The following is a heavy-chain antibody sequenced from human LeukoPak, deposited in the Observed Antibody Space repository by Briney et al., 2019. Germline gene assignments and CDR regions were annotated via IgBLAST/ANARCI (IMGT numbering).Heavy chain of an antibody. D-gene: IGHD3-22*01. CDR3: ARDSPYYYDSSGPHLDY. J-gene: IGHJ4*02. V-gene: IGHV3-7*03. CDR2: IKQDGSEK. Sequence: GGSLRLSCAASGFTFSSYAMHWVRQAPGKGLEWVANIKQDGSEKYYVDSVKGRFTISRDNAKNSLYLQMNSLRAEDTAVYYCARDSPYYYDSSGPHLDYWGQGTLVTVSS. CDR1: GFTFSSYA.